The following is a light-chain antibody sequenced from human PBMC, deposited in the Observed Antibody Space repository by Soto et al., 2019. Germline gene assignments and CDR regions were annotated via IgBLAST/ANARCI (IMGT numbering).Light chain of an antibody. V-gene: IGKV1-5*03. J-gene: IGKJ1*01. CDR2: KAS. CDR3: QQYNSYSVT. Sequence: DIQMTRSPSTLSASVGDRVTITCRASQSISSWLAWYQQKPGKAPKLLIYKASSLESGVPSRFSGSGSGTEFTLTISSLQPDDFATYYCQQYNSYSVTFGQGTKVDIK. CDR1: QSISSW.